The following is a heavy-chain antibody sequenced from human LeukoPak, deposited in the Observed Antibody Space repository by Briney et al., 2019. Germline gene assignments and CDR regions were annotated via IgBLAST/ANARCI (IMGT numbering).Heavy chain of an antibody. J-gene: IGHJ4*02. V-gene: IGHV3-23*01. D-gene: IGHD6-19*01. Sequence: GGSLRLSCAASGFTFSNFAMSWVRQTPGTGLAWLSAISPDGNYIYYTDSVKGRFTTSRDNSKNTLYLQMTSLRVEDTAVYFCVSQRDHRVAVAGSFDNWGQGTLISVSP. CDR3: VSQRDHRVAVAGSFDN. CDR1: GFTFSNFA. CDR2: ISPDGNYI.